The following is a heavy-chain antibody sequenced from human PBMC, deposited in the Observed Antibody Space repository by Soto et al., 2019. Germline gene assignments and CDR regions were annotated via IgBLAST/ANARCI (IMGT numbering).Heavy chain of an antibody. Sequence: GGSLRLSCAASGFTFSSYAMSWVRQAPGKGLVWVSRIHSDGSSTTYADSVNGRFTISRDNAKNTLYLQMASLRVEDTAVYYRARGDVGAFDLWGQGTMVTVSS. CDR1: GFTFSSYA. CDR3: ARGDVGAFDL. CDR2: IHSDGSST. J-gene: IGHJ3*01. V-gene: IGHV3-74*03. D-gene: IGHD1-26*01.